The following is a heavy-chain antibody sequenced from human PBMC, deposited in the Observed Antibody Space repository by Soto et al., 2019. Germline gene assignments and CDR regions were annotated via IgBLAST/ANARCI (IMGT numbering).Heavy chain of an antibody. J-gene: IGHJ4*02. V-gene: IGHV3-30*18. Sequence: GGSLRLSCAASGFTFSSYGMHWVRQAPGKGLEWVAVISYDGSNKYYADSVKGRFTISRDNSKNTLYLQMNSLRAEDTAVYYCAKDRRYCSGGSWLNYFDYWGQGTLVTVSS. D-gene: IGHD2-15*01. CDR1: GFTFSSYG. CDR2: ISYDGSNK. CDR3: AKDRRYCSGGSWLNYFDY.